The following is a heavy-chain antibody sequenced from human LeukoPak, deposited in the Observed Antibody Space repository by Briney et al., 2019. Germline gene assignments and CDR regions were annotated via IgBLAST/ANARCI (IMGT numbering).Heavy chain of an antibody. J-gene: IGHJ3*02. D-gene: IGHD6-13*01. Sequence: GGSLRLSCAASGFTFSSYAMHWVRQAPGKGLEWVAVISYDGSNKYYADSVKGRFTISRDNSKNTLYLQMNSLRAEDTAVYYCAKFCGYSSSWHYGDAFDIWGQGTMVTVSS. CDR2: ISYDGSNK. CDR3: AKFCGYSSSWHYGDAFDI. V-gene: IGHV3-30*04. CDR1: GFTFSSYA.